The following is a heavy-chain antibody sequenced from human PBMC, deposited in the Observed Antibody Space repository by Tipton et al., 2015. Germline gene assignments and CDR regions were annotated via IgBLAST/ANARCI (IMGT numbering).Heavy chain of an antibody. D-gene: IGHD3-22*01. CDR2: ISYEGSYK. CDR3: AKDQEWRYYYDSSEFHPGLGY. V-gene: IGHV3-30*18. CDR1: GFTFSNYG. J-gene: IGHJ4*02. Sequence: QLVQSGGGVVQPGRSLRLSCAASGFTFSNYGMHWVRQAPGKGLEWVALISYEGSYKYYADSVKGRFTISRDNSNKTLFLQMNSLRAEDTAVYYCAKDQEWRYYYDSSEFHPGLGYWGQGTLVTVSS.